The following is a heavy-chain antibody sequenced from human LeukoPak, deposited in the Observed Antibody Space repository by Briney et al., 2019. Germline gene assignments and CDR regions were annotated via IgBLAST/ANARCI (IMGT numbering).Heavy chain of an antibody. CDR3: ARAYCSGGSCYSGY. Sequence: ASVKVSCKASGYTFTSYDINWVRQATGQGLEWMGWMNPNSGNTGYAQKFQGRVTMTRDTSISTAYMELSSLRSEDTAVYYRARAYCSGGSCYSGYWGQGTLVTVSS. CDR2: MNPNSGNT. V-gene: IGHV1-8*01. J-gene: IGHJ4*02. CDR1: GYTFTSYD. D-gene: IGHD2-15*01.